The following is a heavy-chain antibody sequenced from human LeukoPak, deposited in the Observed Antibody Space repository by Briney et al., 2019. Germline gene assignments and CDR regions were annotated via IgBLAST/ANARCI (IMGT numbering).Heavy chain of an antibody. CDR2: IKQDGSEK. Sequence: GGSLRLSCVVSGFTFSSYWMTWVRQAPGKGLEWVANIKQDGSEKYYVDSVKGRFTISRDNARNSLYLQMNSLRAEDTAVYYCAREHSGYGLDCWGQGTLVTVSS. V-gene: IGHV3-7*01. D-gene: IGHD5-12*01. CDR3: AREHSGYGLDC. CDR1: GFTFSSYW. J-gene: IGHJ4*02.